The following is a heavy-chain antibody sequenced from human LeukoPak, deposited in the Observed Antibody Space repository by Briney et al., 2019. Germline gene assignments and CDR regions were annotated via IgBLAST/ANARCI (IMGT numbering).Heavy chain of an antibody. CDR3: AREGAVDTAMTPLMDV. CDR1: GGTFSSYA. D-gene: IGHD5-18*01. Sequence: ASVKVSCKASGGTFSSYAISWVRQAPGQGLEWMGRIIPIFGTANYAQKFQGRVTITTDESTSTAYMELSSLRSEDTAVYYGAREGAVDTAMTPLMDVWGKGTTVTVSS. CDR2: IIPIFGTA. J-gene: IGHJ6*03. V-gene: IGHV1-69*05.